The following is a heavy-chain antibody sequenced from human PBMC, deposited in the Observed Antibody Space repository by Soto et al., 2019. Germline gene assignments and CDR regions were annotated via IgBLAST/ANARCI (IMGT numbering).Heavy chain of an antibody. J-gene: IGHJ3*02. V-gene: IGHV1-69*05. Sequence: GASVKVSCKASGGTFSSYAISWVRQAPGQGLEWMGGIIPIFGTANYAQKFQGRVTMTRNTSISTAYMELSSLRSEDTAVYYCARAAATDAFDIWGQGTMVTVSS. CDR2: IIPIFGTA. CDR1: GGTFSSYA. D-gene: IGHD6-25*01. CDR3: ARAAATDAFDI.